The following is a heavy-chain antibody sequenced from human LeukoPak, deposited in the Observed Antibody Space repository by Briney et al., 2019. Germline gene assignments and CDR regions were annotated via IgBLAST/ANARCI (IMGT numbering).Heavy chain of an antibody. CDR2: IIPIFGTA. D-gene: IGHD6-13*01. J-gene: IGHJ4*02. V-gene: IGHV1-69*13. CDR1: GGTFSSYA. CDR3: ATGSLAAAGHYDY. Sequence: SVKVSCKASGGTFSSYAISWVRQAPGQGLEWMGGIIPIFGTANYAQKFQGRVTITADESTSTAYMELSSLRSEDTAVYYCATGSLAAAGHYDYWGQGTLVTVSS.